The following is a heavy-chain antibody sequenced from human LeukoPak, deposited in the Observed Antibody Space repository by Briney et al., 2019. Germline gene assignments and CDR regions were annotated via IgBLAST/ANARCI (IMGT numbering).Heavy chain of an antibody. Sequence: PGGSLRLSCGASGFTFSGSAMHWVRKASGKGLEWVGRIRSKANSYATAYAASVKGRFTISRDDSKNTAYLQMNSLKTEDTAVYYCTGHRPDYGDLDYWGQGTLVTVSS. CDR3: TGHRPDYGDLDY. D-gene: IGHD4-17*01. V-gene: IGHV3-73*01. CDR2: IRSKANSYAT. CDR1: GFTFSGSA. J-gene: IGHJ4*02.